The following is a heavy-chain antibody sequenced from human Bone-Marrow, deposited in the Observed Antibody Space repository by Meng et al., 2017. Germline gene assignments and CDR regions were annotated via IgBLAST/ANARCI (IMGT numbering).Heavy chain of an antibody. CDR3: TRGVLKTVTGDY. CDR1: GYTFTDNN. V-gene: IGHV1-2*06. CDR2: INPNSGDT. D-gene: IGHD4-11*01. J-gene: IGHJ4*02. Sequence: ASVKVSCKASGYTFTDNNIHWVRQAPGQGLEWMGRINPNSGDTNYAQNFQGRVTMTRDTSISTAYMELRRLTSDDTAVYYCTRGVLKTVTGDYWGQGTLVTVSS.